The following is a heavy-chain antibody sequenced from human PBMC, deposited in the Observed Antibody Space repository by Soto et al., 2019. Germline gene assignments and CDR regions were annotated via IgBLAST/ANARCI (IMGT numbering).Heavy chain of an antibody. J-gene: IGHJ4*02. CDR3: ARLGGYYQAFDQ. CDR2: IYYSGST. V-gene: IGHV4-31*03. D-gene: IGHD3-22*01. CDR1: DGSISSGGYY. Sequence: SETLSLTCTVSDGSISSGGYYWSWIRQHPGKGLEWIGYIYYSGSTYYNPSLKSRVTISVDTSKNQFSLKLSSVTAADTAVYYCARLGGYYQAFDQWGQGSLVTVSS.